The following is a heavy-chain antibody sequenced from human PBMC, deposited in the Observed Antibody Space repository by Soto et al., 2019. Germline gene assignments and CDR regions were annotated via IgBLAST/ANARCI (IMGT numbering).Heavy chain of an antibody. CDR2: IYHAGSI. J-gene: IGHJ4*02. Sequence: SETLSLTCSVSGGSISSGYWTWIRHPPGKGLEWIGYIYHAGSINYNPSLKSRVTISVDTAKNQFSLNLSSVTAADTAVYYCASQTSGLWHYWGQGTLVTVSS. CDR3: ASQTSGLWHY. CDR1: GGSISSGY. D-gene: IGHD3-10*01. V-gene: IGHV4-59*12.